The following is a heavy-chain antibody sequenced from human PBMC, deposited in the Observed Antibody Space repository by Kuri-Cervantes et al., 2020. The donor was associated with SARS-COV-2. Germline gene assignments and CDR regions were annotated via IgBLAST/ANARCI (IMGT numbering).Heavy chain of an antibody. CDR1: GGSISSSSYY. V-gene: IGHV4-39*01. D-gene: IGHD6-13*01. CDR2: INHSGGT. J-gene: IGHJ6*02. CDR3: ASSSDYYYYGMDV. Sequence: ESLKISCTVSGGSISSSSYYWGWIRQPPGKGLEWIGEINHSGGTNYNPSLKSRVTISVDTSKNQFSLKLSSVTAADTAVYYCASSSDYYYYGMDVWGQGTTVTVSS.